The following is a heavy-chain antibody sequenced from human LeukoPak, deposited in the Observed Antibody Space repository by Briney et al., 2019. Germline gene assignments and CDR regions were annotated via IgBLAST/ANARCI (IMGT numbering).Heavy chain of an antibody. D-gene: IGHD1-26*01. Sequence: PGKSLRLSCVSSGFPFTRHGMQWVRQAPGKGLEWVAVIGHDGGSQSYADSVKGRFTISRDNSKNTLYLQMNSLRAEDTAIYYCAKYGPQDSGSSHFDYWGQGALVTVSS. V-gene: IGHV3-33*06. CDR2: IGHDGGSQ. CDR3: AKYGPQDSGSSHFDY. J-gene: IGHJ4*02. CDR1: GFPFTRHG.